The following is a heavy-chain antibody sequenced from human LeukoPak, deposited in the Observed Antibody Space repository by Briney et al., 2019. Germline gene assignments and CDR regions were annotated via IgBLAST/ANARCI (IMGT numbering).Heavy chain of an antibody. CDR1: GFTFSSYA. V-gene: IGHV3-30-3*01. Sequence: PGGSLRLSCAASGFTFSSYAMHWVRQAPGKGLEWVAVISNDGSNKNYADSVKGRFTISRDNSKNTLHLQMNSLRAEDTAVYYCAKDPNGDYIGTFDIWGQGTMVTVSS. J-gene: IGHJ3*02. CDR3: AKDPNGDYIGTFDI. CDR2: ISNDGSNK. D-gene: IGHD4-17*01.